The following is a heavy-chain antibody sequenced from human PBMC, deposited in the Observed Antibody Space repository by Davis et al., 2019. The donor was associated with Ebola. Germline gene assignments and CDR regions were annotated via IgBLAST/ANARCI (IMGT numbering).Heavy chain of an antibody. Sequence: GGSLRLSCAASGFTFTSYAMDWVRQAPGKGLEWVSAISGSGGSSTYYADSVKGRFTISRDNSKNTPYLQMNSLRAEDTAVYYCAKVSYTANLWGQGTLVTVSS. J-gene: IGHJ5*02. D-gene: IGHD5-18*01. CDR2: ISGSGGSST. V-gene: IGHV3-23*01. CDR1: GFTFTSYA. CDR3: AKVSYTANL.